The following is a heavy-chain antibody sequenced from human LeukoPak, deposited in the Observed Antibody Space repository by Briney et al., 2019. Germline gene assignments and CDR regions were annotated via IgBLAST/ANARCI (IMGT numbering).Heavy chain of an antibody. CDR3: ARAIELGAFDI. CDR2: ISGSGSYT. Sequence: PGGSLRLSCAASGFTVSDYSMSWVRQAPGKGLEWVSAISGSGSYTDYADSVKGRFTISKDNSKNTLYLQMNSLRAEDTAVYYCARAIELGAFDIWGQGTMVTVSS. CDR1: GFTVSDYS. V-gene: IGHV3-23*01. J-gene: IGHJ3*02. D-gene: IGHD1-26*01.